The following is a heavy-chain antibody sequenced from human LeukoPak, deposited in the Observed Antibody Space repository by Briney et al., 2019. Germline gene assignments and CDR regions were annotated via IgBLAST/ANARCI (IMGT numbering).Heavy chain of an antibody. V-gene: IGHV2-5*02. J-gene: IGHJ4*02. D-gene: IGHD6-19*01. CDR2: IYWDDDK. Sequence: SGPTLVNPTQTLTLTCTFSGFSLSSTGVGVGWIRQSPGKALEWLALIYWDDDKRYSPSLKSRLTITKDTSKNQVVLTMTNMDPVDTATYYCAHYSVPACFDFWGQGTLVSVSS. CDR1: GFSLSSTGVG. CDR3: AHYSVPACFDF.